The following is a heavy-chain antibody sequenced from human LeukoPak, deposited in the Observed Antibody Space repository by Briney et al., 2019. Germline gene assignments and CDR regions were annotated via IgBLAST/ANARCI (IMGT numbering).Heavy chain of an antibody. J-gene: IGHJ4*02. Sequence: GGSLRLSCSGSGFTFSSYEMNWVRQAPGKGLEWISFIDSNGSTIYYADSVKGRFTISRDNAKKSLYLQMNSLRVEDTAVYYCARDGILEWLLGWGQGTLVTVSS. CDR2: IDSNGSTI. CDR3: ARDGILEWLLG. V-gene: IGHV3-48*03. CDR1: GFTFSSYE. D-gene: IGHD3-3*01.